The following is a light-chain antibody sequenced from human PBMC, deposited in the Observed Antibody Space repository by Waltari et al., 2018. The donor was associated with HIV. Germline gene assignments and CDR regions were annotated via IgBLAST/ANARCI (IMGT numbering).Light chain of an antibody. CDR2: KAS. CDR3: QQYHSYPYT. Sequence: DIQMTQSTSTLSASVGDRVTITCRASQSISTWLAWYQQKPGKAPKLLIYKASIVQSGVPSRFSGSGSGTEFTLSISSLQPDDFATYYCQQYHSYPYTFGQGTRLEIK. CDR1: QSISTW. V-gene: IGKV1-5*03. J-gene: IGKJ2*01.